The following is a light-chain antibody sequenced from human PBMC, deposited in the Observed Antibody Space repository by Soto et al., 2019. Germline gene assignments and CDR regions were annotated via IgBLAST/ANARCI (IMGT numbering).Light chain of an antibody. CDR3: QQYGSSPPVT. CDR2: GAS. CDR1: QSVSSSY. J-gene: IGKJ4*01. Sequence: EIVLTQSPGTLSLSPGERATLSCSAIQSVSSSYLAWYQQKPGQAPGLLIYGASSRATGIPDRFSGSGSGTDFTLTISRLEPEDFAVYYCQQYGSSPPVTFGGGTKVDI. V-gene: IGKV3-20*01.